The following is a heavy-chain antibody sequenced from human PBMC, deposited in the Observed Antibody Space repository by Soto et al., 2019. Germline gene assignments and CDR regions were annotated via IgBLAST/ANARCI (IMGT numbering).Heavy chain of an antibody. CDR3: ARHCTKNTCYGY. V-gene: IGHV4-59*08. J-gene: IGHJ4*02. CDR1: GGSVSSFN. Sequence: SETLSLTCTVSGGSVSSFNWGWLRQPPGKGLEWIGNISYSGSTNYNPSLKSRVTLSVDTSKNQFSLKLTSVTAADTAVYYCARHCTKNTCYGYWGQGTLVTVSS. CDR2: ISYSGST. D-gene: IGHD2-8*01.